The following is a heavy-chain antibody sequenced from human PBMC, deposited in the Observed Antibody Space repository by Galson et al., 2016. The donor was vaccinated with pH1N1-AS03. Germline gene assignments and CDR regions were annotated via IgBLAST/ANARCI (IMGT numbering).Heavy chain of an antibody. CDR2: IHHSGST. CDR1: GSTTSLFY. Sequence: ETLSLTCSVFGSTTSLFYWNWIRQPPGRGLEWIGFIHHSGSTNYNPSLKSRVTISIDTSKNQFSLKLSSVTAADTAVYYCARDTGGWYFDLWGRGTLVTVSS. J-gene: IGHJ2*01. D-gene: IGHD1-1*01. V-gene: IGHV4-59*01. CDR3: ARDTGGWYFDL.